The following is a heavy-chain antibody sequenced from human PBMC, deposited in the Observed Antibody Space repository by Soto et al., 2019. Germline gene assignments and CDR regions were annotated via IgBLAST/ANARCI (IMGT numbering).Heavy chain of an antibody. CDR3: AKNEGGLLYYYYMDV. CDR2: ISGSGGST. D-gene: IGHD3-16*01. J-gene: IGHJ6*03. V-gene: IGHV3-23*01. CDR1: GFTFSSYA. Sequence: GGSLRLSCAASGFTFSSYAMGWVRPAPGKGLEWVSAISGSGGSTYYADSVKGRFTISRDNSKNTLYLQMNSLRAEDTAVYYCAKNEGGLLYYYYMDVWGKGTTDTVSS.